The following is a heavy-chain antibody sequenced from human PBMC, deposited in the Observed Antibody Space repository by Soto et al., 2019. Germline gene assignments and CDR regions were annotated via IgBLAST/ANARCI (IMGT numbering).Heavy chain of an antibody. Sequence: QVQLVQSGAEVKKPGASVKVSCKASGYTFTSYGISWVRQAPGQGLEWMGWISAYNGNTNYAQKLQGRVTMTTDTSTRTAYMGLRSLRADDTAVYYCARDGDGVAATRGFDSWGQGTLVTVSS. D-gene: IGHD2-15*01. CDR2: ISAYNGNT. CDR3: ARDGDGVAATRGFDS. V-gene: IGHV1-18*01. CDR1: GYTFTSYG. J-gene: IGHJ5*01.